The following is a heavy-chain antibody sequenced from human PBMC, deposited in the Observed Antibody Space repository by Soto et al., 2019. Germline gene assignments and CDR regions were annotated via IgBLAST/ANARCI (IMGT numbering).Heavy chain of an antibody. CDR1: GGSFSGYY. J-gene: IGHJ6*02. Sequence: SETLSLTCAVYGGSFSGYYWSWIRQPPGKGLEWIGEINHSGSTNYNPSLKSRVTISVDTSKNQFFLMLSSVTAADTAVYYCARIVVAGSGYYTGTRDYYYYYGMDVWGQGTTVTVSS. V-gene: IGHV4-34*01. CDR3: ARIVVAGSGYYTGTRDYYYYYGMDV. D-gene: IGHD3-3*01. CDR2: INHSGST.